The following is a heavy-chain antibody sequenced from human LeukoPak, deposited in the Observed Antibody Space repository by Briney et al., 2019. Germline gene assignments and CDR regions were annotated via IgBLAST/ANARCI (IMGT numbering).Heavy chain of an antibody. V-gene: IGHV3-48*04. Sequence: GGSLRLSCAAAGFTFSTYSMDWVRQAPGKGLEWVSYISSSGGSTYHADSVKGRFTVSRDNAKNSLYLQMNSLRAEDTAVYFCARGGRWADDHWEDKYNWFDPWGQGTLVTVSS. D-gene: IGHD7-27*01. CDR3: ARGGRWADDHWEDKYNWFDP. CDR2: ISSSGGST. CDR1: GFTFSTYS. J-gene: IGHJ5*02.